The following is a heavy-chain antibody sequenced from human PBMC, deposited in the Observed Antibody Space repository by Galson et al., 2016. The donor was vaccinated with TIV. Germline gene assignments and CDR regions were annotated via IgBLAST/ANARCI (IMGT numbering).Heavy chain of an antibody. V-gene: IGHV4-59*08. Sequence: SETLSLTCTVSGGSMRDSYWSWIRQTPGKGLEWIGYVYYTGGTKYNPSLKSRVTISVDTSKNQFSLRLSSVTVADTAVYYCARAGYTNSHEYWGRGILVTVSA. CDR2: VYYTGGT. CDR1: GGSMRDSY. CDR3: ARAGYTNSHEY. J-gene: IGHJ4*02. D-gene: IGHD3-16*02.